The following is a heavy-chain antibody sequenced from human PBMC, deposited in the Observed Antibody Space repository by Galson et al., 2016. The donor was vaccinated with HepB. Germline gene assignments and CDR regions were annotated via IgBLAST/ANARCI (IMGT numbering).Heavy chain of an antibody. CDR1: GFTFSNYD. CDR2: IYTAGDT. V-gene: IGHV3-13*01. Sequence: SLRLSCAASGFTFSNYDMHWVRQAPGKGLEWVSSIYTAGDTNYQDSVEGRFTVSRENAKDSVYLHMNSLSAGDTAVYFCARGSYSSDWYRSSAYDFGMDVWGKGTPVTVSS. D-gene: IGHD6-19*01. CDR3: ARGSYSSDWYRSSAYDFGMDV. J-gene: IGHJ6*04.